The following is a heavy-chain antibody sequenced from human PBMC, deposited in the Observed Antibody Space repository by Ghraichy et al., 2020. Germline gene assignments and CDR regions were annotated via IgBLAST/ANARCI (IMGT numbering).Heavy chain of an antibody. V-gene: IGHV4-4*07. J-gene: IGHJ4*02. CDR1: GGSISSFY. CDR3: AGRDSSGWYTVDY. CDR2: IYSSGST. Sequence: SETLSLTCTVSGGSISSFYWSWIRQPAGKAQEWIGRIYSSGSTNYNPSFQSRVTMSVDTSKNQFSLKLNSVTAADTAVYYCAGRDSSGWYTVDYWGQGTLVTVSS. D-gene: IGHD6-19*01.